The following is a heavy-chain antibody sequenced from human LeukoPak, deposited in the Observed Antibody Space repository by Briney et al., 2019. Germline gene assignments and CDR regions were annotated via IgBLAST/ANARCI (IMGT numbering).Heavy chain of an antibody. CDR2: ISGSGGST. D-gene: IGHD6-19*01. Sequence: PGGSLRLSCAASGFTFSSYAMSWVRQAPGKGLEWVSAISGSGGSTYYADSVKGRFTISRDNSKNTLYLQMNSLRAEDTAVYYCAKDHKSSQWLVQLGHYYYGMDVWGQGTTVTVSS. CDR1: GFTFSSYA. CDR3: AKDHKSSQWLVQLGHYYYGMDV. J-gene: IGHJ6*02. V-gene: IGHV3-23*01.